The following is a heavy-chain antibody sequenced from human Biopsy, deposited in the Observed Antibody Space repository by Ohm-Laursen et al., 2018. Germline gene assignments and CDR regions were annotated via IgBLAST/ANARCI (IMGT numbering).Heavy chain of an antibody. CDR2: FAPENGKT. Sequence: SVKVSCKVSGYTLTELSMHWVRQAPGRGLEWMGGFAPENGKTIYAQIFQGRVTMTRDTSKSTVYMELSSLRSADTAVYFCARNTGWYGDLYYFDYWGQGTLVTVSS. CDR1: GYTLTELS. CDR3: ARNTGWYGDLYYFDY. V-gene: IGHV1-24*01. D-gene: IGHD6-19*01. J-gene: IGHJ4*02.